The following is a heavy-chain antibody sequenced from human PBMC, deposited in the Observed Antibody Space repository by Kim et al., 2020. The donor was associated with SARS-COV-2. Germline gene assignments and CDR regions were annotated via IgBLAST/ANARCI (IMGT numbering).Heavy chain of an antibody. D-gene: IGHD6-6*01. Sequence: ASVKVSCKASGYTFTSYGISWVRQAPGQGLEWMGWISAYNGNTNYAQKLQGRVTMTTDTSTSIAYMELRSLRSDDTAVYYCARDLEAARLPQHWGQGTLVTVSS. CDR1: GYTFTSYG. CDR2: ISAYNGNT. CDR3: ARDLEAARLPQH. V-gene: IGHV1-18*01. J-gene: IGHJ1*01.